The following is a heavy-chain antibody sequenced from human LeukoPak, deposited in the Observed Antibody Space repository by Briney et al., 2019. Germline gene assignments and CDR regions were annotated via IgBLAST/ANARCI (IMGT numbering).Heavy chain of an antibody. Sequence: GRSLRLSCAASGFTFRSYALHWVRQAPGKGLEWVAVISYDGSNKEYADSVKGRFTISRDNSKNTLYLQMNSLRAEDTAVYYCAKDEGIAVAGTVTGYWGQGTLVTVSS. J-gene: IGHJ4*02. CDR3: AKDEGIAVAGTVTGY. V-gene: IGHV3-30*07. D-gene: IGHD6-19*01. CDR1: GFTFRSYA. CDR2: ISYDGSNK.